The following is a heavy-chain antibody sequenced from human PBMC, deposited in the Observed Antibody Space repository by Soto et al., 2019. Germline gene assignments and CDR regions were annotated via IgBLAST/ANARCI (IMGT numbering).Heavy chain of an antibody. CDR2: ISAYNGNT. CDR3: ARRYNLGWGPERLVVKVYYYGRDV. CDR1: GYTFTSYG. D-gene: IGHD3-22*01. Sequence: QVQLVQSGAEVKKPGASVKVSCKASGYTFTSYGISWVRQAPGPGLEWMGWISAYNGNTNYAQKLQGRVTMTTDTSTSTAYMELRSLRSDDTAVYYCARRYNLGWGPERLVVKVYYYGRDVWGQGTTVIVSS. V-gene: IGHV1-18*01. J-gene: IGHJ6*02.